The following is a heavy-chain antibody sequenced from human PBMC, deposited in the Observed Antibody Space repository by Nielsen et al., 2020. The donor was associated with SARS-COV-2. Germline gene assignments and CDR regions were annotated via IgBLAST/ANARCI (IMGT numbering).Heavy chain of an antibody. CDR3: ARKTSVAGVDY. CDR2: ISPSGST. D-gene: IGHD6-19*01. V-gene: IGHV4-34*01. J-gene: IGHJ4*02. Sequence: SETLSLTCTVSGGSISSYYWSWIRQPPGKRMEWIGEISPSGSTNSSPSFKSRVTISVDTSKNQFFLRLSSVTAADTAVYYCARKTSVAGVDYWGQGTLVNVSS. CDR1: GGSISSYY.